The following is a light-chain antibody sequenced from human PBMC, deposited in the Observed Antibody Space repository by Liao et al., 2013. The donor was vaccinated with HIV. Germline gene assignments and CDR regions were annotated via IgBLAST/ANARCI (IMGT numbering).Light chain of an antibody. J-gene: IGLJ1*01. CDR2: QDS. V-gene: IGLV3-1*01. Sequence: SYDLTQPPSVSVSPGQTATITCSGDKLGDKYACWYQQKPGQSPFLVIYQDSKRPSGIPERFSGSNSGNTATLTISGTQAMDEADYYCQAWDSSTARYVFGTGTKVTVL. CDR3: QAWDSSTARYV. CDR1: KLGDKY.